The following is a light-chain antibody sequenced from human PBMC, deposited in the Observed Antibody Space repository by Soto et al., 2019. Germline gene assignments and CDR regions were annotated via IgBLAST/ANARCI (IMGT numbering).Light chain of an antibody. CDR3: QQYNSYSPLT. CDR2: DAS. V-gene: IGKV1-5*01. CDR1: QSISSW. Sequence: DIQMTQSPSTLSASVGDRVTITCRASQSISSWLAWYQQKPGKAPKLLIYDASSLESGVPSRFSGSGSGTEFTLTISSLRPDDFATYYCQQYNSYSPLTFGGGTKVDI. J-gene: IGKJ4*01.